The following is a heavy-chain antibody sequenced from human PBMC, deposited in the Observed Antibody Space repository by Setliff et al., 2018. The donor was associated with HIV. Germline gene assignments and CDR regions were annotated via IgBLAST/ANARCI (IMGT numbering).Heavy chain of an antibody. CDR1: GFTFSSYA. D-gene: IGHD6-19*01. V-gene: IGHV3-23*01. CDR2: ISGSGAGT. Sequence: AGGSLRLSCAASGFTFSSYAMSWVRQAPGKGLEWVSLISGSGAGTNYADSVKGRFTISRDNSKNTLFLQMNSLRAEDTAFYYCAKSRAVAGPLWGFDPWGQGTLVTVSS. CDR3: AKSRAVAGPLWGFDP. J-gene: IGHJ5*02.